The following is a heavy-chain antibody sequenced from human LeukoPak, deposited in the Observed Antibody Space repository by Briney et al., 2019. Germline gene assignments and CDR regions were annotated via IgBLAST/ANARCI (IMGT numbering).Heavy chain of an antibody. J-gene: IGHJ3*01. Sequence: GGSLRLSCAASGNYWMHWVRQAPGKGLVWVSHINSDGSWTSYADSVKGRFTIPRDNSENTLYLQMNSLRVGDTAVYYCARHSDSPNYPDTDSFDLWGQGTTVTVSS. CDR3: ARHSDSPNYPDTDSFDL. D-gene: IGHD3-22*01. V-gene: IGHV3-74*01. CDR1: GNYW. CDR2: INSDGSWT.